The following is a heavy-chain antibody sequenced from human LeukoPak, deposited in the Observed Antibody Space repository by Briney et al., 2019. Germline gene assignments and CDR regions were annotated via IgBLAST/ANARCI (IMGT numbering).Heavy chain of an antibody. V-gene: IGHV3-11*01. Sequence: PGGSLRLSCAASGFTFSDYYMSWIRQAPGKGLEWISFISSSGNTIYYADSVKGRFTISRDNARNSLYLQINSLRAEDTAVYYCARERAIASLRHYYFDLWGQGTLVTVSS. D-gene: IGHD6-6*01. CDR3: ARERAIASLRHYYFDL. CDR1: GFTFSDYY. CDR2: ISSSGNTI. J-gene: IGHJ4*02.